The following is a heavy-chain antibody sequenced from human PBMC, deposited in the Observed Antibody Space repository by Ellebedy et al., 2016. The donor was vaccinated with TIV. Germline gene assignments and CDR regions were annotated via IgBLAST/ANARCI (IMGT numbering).Heavy chain of an antibody. CDR3: ASRPQG. V-gene: IGHV3-53*01. CDR2: IYSGGST. CDR1: GFTVSNNY. Sequence: GESLKISCAASGFTVSNNYMSWVRQAPGKGLEWVSVIYSGGSTYYADSVQGRFTISRDNSKNTLYLQMNSLRAEDTAVYYCASRPQGWGQGTLVTVSS. J-gene: IGHJ4*02.